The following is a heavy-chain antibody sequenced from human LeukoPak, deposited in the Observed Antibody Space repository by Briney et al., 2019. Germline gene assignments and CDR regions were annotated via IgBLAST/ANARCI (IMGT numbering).Heavy chain of an antibody. CDR2: IYYSGST. CDR3: ARARNYYGSGSYYKPVFDY. Sequence: SETLSLTCTVSGGSISSYYWSWIRQPPGKGLEWIGYIYYSGSTNYNPSLKSRVTISVDTSKNQSSLKLSSVTAADTAVYYCARARNYYGSGSYYKPVFDYWGQGTLVTVSS. V-gene: IGHV4-59*08. D-gene: IGHD3-10*01. J-gene: IGHJ4*02. CDR1: GGSISSYY.